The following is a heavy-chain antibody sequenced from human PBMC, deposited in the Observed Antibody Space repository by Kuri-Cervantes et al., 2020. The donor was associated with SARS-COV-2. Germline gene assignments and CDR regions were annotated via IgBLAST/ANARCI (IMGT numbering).Heavy chain of an antibody. CDR3: ARGQLLFDP. Sequence: ESLKISCTVSGGSISSSSYYWGWIRQPPGKGLEWIGEINHSGSTNYNPSLKSRVTISVDTSKNQFSLKLSSVTAADTAVYYCARGQLLFDPWGQGTLVTVSS. CDR2: INHSGST. J-gene: IGHJ5*02. D-gene: IGHD5-24*01. CDR1: GGSISSSSYY. V-gene: IGHV4-39*07.